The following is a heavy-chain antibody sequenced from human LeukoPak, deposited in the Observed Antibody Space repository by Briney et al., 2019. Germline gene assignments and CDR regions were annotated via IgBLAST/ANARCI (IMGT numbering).Heavy chain of an antibody. CDR1: GGSISISSYY. D-gene: IGHD2-2*01. Sequence: SETLSLTCTISGGSISISSYYWNWIRQPAGKGLDWIGRIYTSGSTNYNPSLKGRVTMSLDTPKNQVSLKLRSVTAADTAVYYCTRGASPGGMDVWGQGTTVTVSS. CDR2: IYTSGST. J-gene: IGHJ6*02. V-gene: IGHV4-61*02. CDR3: TRGASPGGMDV.